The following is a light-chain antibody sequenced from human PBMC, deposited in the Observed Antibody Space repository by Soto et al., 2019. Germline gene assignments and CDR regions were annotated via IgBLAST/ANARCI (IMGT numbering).Light chain of an antibody. CDR1: QSISNW. Sequence: DIQMTQSPSSLSASVGDRVTISCRASQSISNWLAWYQQKPGKAPKLLIYKATNLQSGVASRFSGSGSGTEFSPTISSLQPDDFAVYYCQQYNEFQYTFGQGTRLDI. CDR3: QQYNEFQYT. V-gene: IGKV1-5*03. J-gene: IGKJ2*01. CDR2: KAT.